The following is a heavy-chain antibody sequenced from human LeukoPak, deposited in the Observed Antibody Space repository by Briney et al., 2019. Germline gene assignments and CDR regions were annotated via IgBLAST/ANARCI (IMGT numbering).Heavy chain of an antibody. J-gene: IGHJ3*02. CDR3: ARSFYDFLNGPYEEAFDM. Sequence: KPGGSLRLSCAASGFSFGDYYMNWIRQAPGKGLEWVSYISSSATYTDYAESVKGRFTVSRDNAKNSLYLQMNSLRAEDTAVYYCARSFYDFLNGPYEEAFDMWGQGTMVTVSS. D-gene: IGHD3-3*01. CDR2: ISSSATYT. CDR1: GFSFGDYY. V-gene: IGHV3-11*03.